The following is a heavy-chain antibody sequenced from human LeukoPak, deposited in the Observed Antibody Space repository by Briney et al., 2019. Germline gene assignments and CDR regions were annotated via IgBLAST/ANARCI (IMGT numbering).Heavy chain of an antibody. V-gene: IGHV3-23*01. Sequence: GGSLRLSCAASGFTFSNYAMSWVRQAPGKGLEWVSAISGSGGSTYYADSVKGRFTISRDNSKNTLYLQMNSLRAEDTAVYYCAKGIEYSGECFDYWGQGTLVTVSS. J-gene: IGHJ4*02. CDR2: ISGSGGST. CDR3: AKGIEYSGECFDY. CDR1: GFTFSNYA. D-gene: IGHD1-26*01.